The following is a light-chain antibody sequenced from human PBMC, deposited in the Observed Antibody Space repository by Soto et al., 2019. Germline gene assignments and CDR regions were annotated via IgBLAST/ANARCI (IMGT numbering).Light chain of an antibody. CDR2: DIN. CDR3: CSYAGSYTVI. J-gene: IGLJ2*01. Sequence: QSALTQPRSVSGSPGQSVSISCTGTSSDIGGYKYVSWYQHHPGKAPKLMIYDINERPSGVPDRFSGSKSGNTASLTISGLQAEDEADYYCCSYAGSYTVIFGGGTKLTVL. V-gene: IGLV2-11*01. CDR1: SSDIGGYKY.